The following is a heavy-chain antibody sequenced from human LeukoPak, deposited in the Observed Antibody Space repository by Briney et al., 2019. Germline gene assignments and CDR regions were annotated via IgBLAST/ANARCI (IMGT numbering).Heavy chain of an antibody. CDR1: GFTFSSYA. Sequence: GGSLRLSCAASGFTFSSYAMSWVRHAPGKGLEWVSAISGSGGSTYYADSVKGRFTISRDNSKNTLYLQMNSLRAEDTAVYYCAKAPIQTYYYDSSGYSYWGQGTLVTVSS. J-gene: IGHJ4*02. CDR2: ISGSGGST. CDR3: AKAPIQTYYYDSSGYSY. D-gene: IGHD3-22*01. V-gene: IGHV3-23*01.